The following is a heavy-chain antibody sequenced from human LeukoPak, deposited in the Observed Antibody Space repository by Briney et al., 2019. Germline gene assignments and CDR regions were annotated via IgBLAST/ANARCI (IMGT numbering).Heavy chain of an antibody. D-gene: IGHD2/OR15-2a*01. V-gene: IGHV4-4*07. CDR3: AKDSGTTREVKFDH. Sequence: PSESLSLSCTASGGSIHSYGSWLRQPAGKGVEWIGRISGSGTITYNPALQSRLTISIDTYKNQFSLNLMSVTAADTAVYYCAKDSGTTREVKFDHWGQGTLVTVSS. CDR1: GGSIHSYG. J-gene: IGHJ5*02. CDR2: ISGSGTI.